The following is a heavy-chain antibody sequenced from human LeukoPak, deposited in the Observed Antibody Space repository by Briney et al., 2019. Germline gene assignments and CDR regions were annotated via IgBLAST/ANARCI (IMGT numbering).Heavy chain of an antibody. CDR2: INPSGGST. V-gene: IGHV1-46*01. CDR1: GYTFTSYY. D-gene: IGHD3-10*01. CDR3: ARGPRITLVRGGQWYYYMDV. Sequence: ASVKVSCKASGYTFTSYYMHWVRQAPGQGVEWMGIINPSGGSTSYAQKFQGRVTMTRDTSTSTVYMELSSLRSEDTAVYYCARGPRITLVRGGQWYYYMDVWGKGTTVTISS. J-gene: IGHJ6*03.